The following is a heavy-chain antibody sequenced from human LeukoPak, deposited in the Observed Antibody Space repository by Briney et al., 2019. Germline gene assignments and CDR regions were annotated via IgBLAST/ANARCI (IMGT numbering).Heavy chain of an antibody. J-gene: IGHJ4*02. Sequence: GGSLRLSCAASGFTFRSYGMHWIRQAPGKGLEWVAIISYDGSNKYYADSMEGRFAISRDISKHTLFLQMDSLRTEDTAVYYCARAPLDYDDSSGFHSSFDYWGQGTLVTVSS. CDR3: ARAPLDYDDSSGFHSSFDY. CDR1: GFTFRSYG. D-gene: IGHD3-22*01. CDR2: ISYDGSNK. V-gene: IGHV3-30*03.